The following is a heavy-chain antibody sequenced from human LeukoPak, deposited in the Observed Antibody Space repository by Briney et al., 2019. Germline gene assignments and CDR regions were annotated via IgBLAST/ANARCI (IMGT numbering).Heavy chain of an antibody. V-gene: IGHV3-21*01. CDR1: GFSFSSYT. D-gene: IGHD3-3*01. Sequence: GGSLRLSCAASGFSFSSYTMNWVRQAPEKGLEWVSSISSSSSYIYYTDSVKGRFTISRDNAKNSLYLQMNSLRAEDTAVYYCAKSLTIFGVVIPSFDYWGQGTLVTVSS. J-gene: IGHJ4*02. CDR2: ISSSSSYI. CDR3: AKSLTIFGVVIPSFDY.